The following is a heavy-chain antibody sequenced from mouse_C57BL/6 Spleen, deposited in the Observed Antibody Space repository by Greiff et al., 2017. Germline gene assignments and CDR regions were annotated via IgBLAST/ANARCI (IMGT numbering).Heavy chain of an antibody. CDR1: GYTFTSYW. D-gene: IGHD2-4*01. V-gene: IGHV1-55*01. CDR3: ARIYYDYDVGY. Sequence: QVQLQQPGAELVKPGASVKMSCKASGYTFTSYWITWVKQRPGQGLEWIGDIYPGSGSTNYNEKFKSKATLPVETSSSTAYMQLSSLTSEDSAVYYCARIYYDYDVGYWGQGTTLTVSS. J-gene: IGHJ2*01. CDR2: IYPGSGST.